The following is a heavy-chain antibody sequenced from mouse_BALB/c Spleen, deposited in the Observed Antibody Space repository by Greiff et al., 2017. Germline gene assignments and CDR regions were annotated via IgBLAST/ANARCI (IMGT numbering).Heavy chain of an antibody. Sequence: EVQLQESGPGLVKPSQSLSLTCTVTGYSITSDYAWNWIRQFPGNKLEWMGYISYSGSTSYNPSLKSRISITRDTSKNQFFLQLNSVTTEDTATYYCARGNYDYDAWFAYWGQGTLVTVSA. J-gene: IGHJ3*01. CDR1: GYSITSDYA. V-gene: IGHV3-2*02. CDR3: ARGNYDYDAWFAY. D-gene: IGHD2-4*01. CDR2: ISYSGST.